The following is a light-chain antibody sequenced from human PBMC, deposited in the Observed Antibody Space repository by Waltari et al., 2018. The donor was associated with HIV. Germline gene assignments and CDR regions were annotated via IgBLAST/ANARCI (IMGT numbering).Light chain of an antibody. CDR1: TSNIGTSS. V-gene: IGLV1-51*01. CDR2: DNS. CDR3: GTWDSSLSAVV. J-gene: IGLJ1*01. Sequence: PVLTQPPSVSAAPGQKVTISCPERTSNIGTSSVSWYQRLPGTAPKLLIYDNSERPSGIPDRFSGSKSGTSATLGITGLQTGDEADYYCGTWDSSLSAVVFGTGTKVTVL.